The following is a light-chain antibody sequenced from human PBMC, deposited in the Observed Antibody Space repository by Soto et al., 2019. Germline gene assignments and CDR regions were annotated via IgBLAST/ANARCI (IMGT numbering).Light chain of an antibody. Sequence: QSVLTQPASVSGSPGQSITISCTGTSSDVGSYNLVSWYQQHPGKAPKLMIYEGSKRPSGVSNRFSGSKSGNTASLTISGLQAEDEADYYCLLSYSGGNWVFGGGTKLTVL. J-gene: IGLJ3*02. CDR3: LLSYSGGNWV. CDR2: EGS. V-gene: IGLV2-23*01. CDR1: SSDVGSYNL.